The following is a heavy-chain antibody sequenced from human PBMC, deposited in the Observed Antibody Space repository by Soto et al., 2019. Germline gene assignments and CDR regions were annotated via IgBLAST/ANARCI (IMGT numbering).Heavy chain of an antibody. CDR1: GFTFSSYE. D-gene: IGHD3-10*01. V-gene: IGHV3-48*03. Sequence: PGGSLSLSCAASGFTFSSYEMNWVRQAPGKGLEWVSYISSSGSTIYYADSVKGRFTISRDNAKNSLYLQMNSLRAEDTAVYYCARASLWFGDLGMDVWGQGTTVTVSS. CDR3: ARASLWFGDLGMDV. CDR2: ISSSGSTI. J-gene: IGHJ6*02.